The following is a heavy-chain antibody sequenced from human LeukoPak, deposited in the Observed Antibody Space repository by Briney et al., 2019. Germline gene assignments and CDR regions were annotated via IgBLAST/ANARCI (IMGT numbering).Heavy chain of an antibody. V-gene: IGHV4-61*08. D-gene: IGHD5-18*01. J-gene: IGHJ4*02. CDR1: GGSVISEGYY. CDR2: IYNSGST. CDR3: ARRGGYKYGYNY. Sequence: SETLSLTCTVSGGSVISEGYYWSWIRQPPGKGLEWIGYIYNSGSTNYNPSLKSRVTISVDTSKNQFSLKLSSVTAADTAVYYCARRGGYKYGYNYWGQGILVTVSS.